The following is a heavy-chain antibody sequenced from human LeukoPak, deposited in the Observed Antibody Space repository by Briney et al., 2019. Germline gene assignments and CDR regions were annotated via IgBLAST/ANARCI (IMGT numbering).Heavy chain of an antibody. D-gene: IGHD4-23*01. Sequence: GGSLRLSCAVSGFTFSTYWMHWVRQVAGKGLVWVSRINTDGSSTSYADSVKGRFTISRDNAKNTLYLQMNSLTAEDTAVYYCLTIVETPIDAFDIWGQGAMVTVSS. J-gene: IGHJ3*02. CDR1: GFTFSTYW. CDR3: LTIVETPIDAFDI. V-gene: IGHV3-74*01. CDR2: INTDGSST.